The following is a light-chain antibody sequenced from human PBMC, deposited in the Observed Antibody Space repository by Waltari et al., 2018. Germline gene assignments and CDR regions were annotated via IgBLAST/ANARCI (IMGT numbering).Light chain of an antibody. J-gene: IGKJ4*01. CDR2: GAS. Sequence: ESVLTQSPGTLSLSPEERATLPCRATQTVANTYLHWYQLKPGQAPRLLIYGASSRATGIPDRFSGSGSGTDFTLTISRLEPEDFAVYYCHLSGGSPRTFGGGTKVEIK. CDR3: HLSGGSPRT. CDR1: QTVANTY. V-gene: IGKV3-20*01.